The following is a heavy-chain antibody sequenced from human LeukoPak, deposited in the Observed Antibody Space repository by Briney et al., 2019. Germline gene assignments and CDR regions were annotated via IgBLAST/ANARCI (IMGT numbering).Heavy chain of an antibody. CDR2: IYHSGRT. CDR3: ARDGLVDANAFDI. D-gene: IGHD2-2*01. V-gene: IGHV4-38-2*02. CDR1: GYSVSIDYY. Sequence: SETLSLTCTVTGYSVSIDYYWGWIRQPPGQGLEWIGSIYHSGRTHYNPSLKGRVAISLDTSKNQFSLKLSSVTAADTAVYYCARDGLVDANAFDIWGQGTMVTVSS. J-gene: IGHJ3*02.